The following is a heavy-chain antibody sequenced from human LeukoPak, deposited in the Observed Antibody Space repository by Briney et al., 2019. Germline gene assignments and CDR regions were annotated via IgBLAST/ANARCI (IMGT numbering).Heavy chain of an antibody. J-gene: IGHJ4*02. V-gene: IGHV3-30*02. CDR2: IRYDGSNK. D-gene: IGHD2-15*01. Sequence: PGGSLRLSCAASGFTFSSYGMHWVRQAPGKGLEWVAFIRYDGSNKYYADSVKGRFTISRDNSKNTLYLQMNSLRAEDTAVYYCAKDPPPIYCSGGSCYGFDYWGQGTLVTVSS. CDR1: GFTFSSYG. CDR3: AKDPPPIYCSGGSCYGFDY.